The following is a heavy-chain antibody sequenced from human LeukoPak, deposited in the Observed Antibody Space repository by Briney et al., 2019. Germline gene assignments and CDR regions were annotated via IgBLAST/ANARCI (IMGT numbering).Heavy chain of an antibody. V-gene: IGHV4-38-2*02. J-gene: IGHJ5*02. CDR1: GYSISSGYY. D-gene: IGHD3-3*01. CDR2: IYHSGST. Sequence: PSETLSLTCTVSGYSISSGYYWGWIRQPPGKGLEWIGSIYHSGSTYYNPSLKSRVTISVDTSKNQFSLKLSSVTAADTAVYYCARDRSGDFWSGYYPYNWFDPWGQGTLVTVSS. CDR3: ARDRSGDFWSGYYPYNWFDP.